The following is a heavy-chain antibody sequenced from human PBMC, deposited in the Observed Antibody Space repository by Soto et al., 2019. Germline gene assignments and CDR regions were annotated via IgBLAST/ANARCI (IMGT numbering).Heavy chain of an antibody. CDR1: GFTFSDYY. CDR2: ISNSGRTL. V-gene: IGHV3-11*01. Sequence: QVQLVESGGGLVKPGGSLRLSCAASGFTFSDYYMSWIRQAPGKGLAWVSYISNSGRTLYYADSMKGRFTISRDNAKNSLYLQMNSLRSEDTAVYYCARDLVAVSGGVYSSSSGGYFFDFWGQGTLVTVSS. D-gene: IGHD6-6*01. J-gene: IGHJ4*02. CDR3: ARDLVAVSGGVYSSSSGGYFFDF.